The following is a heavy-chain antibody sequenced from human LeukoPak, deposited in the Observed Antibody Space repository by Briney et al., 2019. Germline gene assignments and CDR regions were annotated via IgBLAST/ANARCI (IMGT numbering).Heavy chain of an antibody. CDR3: TTEAPASPYYDIELFAY. V-gene: IGHV3-15*01. J-gene: IGHJ4*02. CDR1: GFTFSNAW. Sequence: PGGSLRLSCAASGFTFSNAWMSWVRQAPGKGLEWVGRIKSKTDGGTTDYAAPVKGRFTISRDDSKNTLYLQMNSLKTEDTAVYYCTTEAPASPYYDIELFAYWGQGTLVTVSS. D-gene: IGHD3-9*01. CDR2: IKSKTDGGTT.